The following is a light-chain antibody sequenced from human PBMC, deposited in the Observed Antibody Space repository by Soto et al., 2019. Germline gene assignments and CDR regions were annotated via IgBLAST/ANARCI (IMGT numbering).Light chain of an antibody. V-gene: IGKV3-11*01. CDR2: DAS. Sequence: EMVLRQSPATLSFSAGDGATLSFRASQSISSYLAWYQQKPGQAPRLLIYDASNRATGIPARFSGSGSGTDFTLTISSLEPEDFAVYYCQQRSNWPRTFGQGTKVDIK. CDR1: QSISSY. J-gene: IGKJ1*01. CDR3: QQRSNWPRT.